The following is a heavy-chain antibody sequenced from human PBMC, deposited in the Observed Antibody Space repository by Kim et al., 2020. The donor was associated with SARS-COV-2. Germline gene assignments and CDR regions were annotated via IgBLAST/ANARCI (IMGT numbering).Heavy chain of an antibody. V-gene: IGHV3-74*01. CDR2: INSDGSST. J-gene: IGHJ6*02. CDR1: GFTFSSYW. CDR3: ASATCSGSSCRYYYYYGMDD. Sequence: GGSLRLSCAASGFTFSSYWMHWVRQAPGKGLVWVSRINSDGSSTSYADSVKGRFTISRDNAKNTLYLQMNSLRAEDTAVYYCASATCSGSSCRYYYYYGMDDWGQGPTVTVSS. D-gene: IGHD2-15*01.